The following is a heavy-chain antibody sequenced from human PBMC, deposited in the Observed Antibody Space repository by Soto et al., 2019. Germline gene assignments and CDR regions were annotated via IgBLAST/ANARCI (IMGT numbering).Heavy chain of an antibody. Sequence: PGETLKISCKGSGYSFTSYWISWVRQMPGKGLEWMGRIDPSDSYTNYSPSFQGHVTISADKSISTAYLQWSSLKASDTAMHYCARLPIESGCSCCSCQHTYGIDVWGQGTTVTVSS. CDR1: GYSFTSYW. CDR3: ARLPIESGCSCCSCQHTYGIDV. CDR2: IDPSDSYT. J-gene: IGHJ6*02. V-gene: IGHV5-10-1*01. D-gene: IGHD2-15*01.